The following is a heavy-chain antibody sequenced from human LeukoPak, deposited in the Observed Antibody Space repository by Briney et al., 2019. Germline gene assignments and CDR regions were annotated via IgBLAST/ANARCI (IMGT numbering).Heavy chain of an antibody. CDR3: ARLVGEQPDFDY. CDR2: IYYSGNT. D-gene: IGHD2-2*01. J-gene: IGHJ4*02. Sequence: SETLSLTCTVSGGSISNSDYYWGWIRQPPGKGLEWIGSIYYSGNTYYNPSLKSRISISVDTSKNQFSLKLSSVTAADTAVYYCARLVGEQPDFDYWGQGTLVTVSS. CDR1: GGSISNSDYY. V-gene: IGHV4-39*01.